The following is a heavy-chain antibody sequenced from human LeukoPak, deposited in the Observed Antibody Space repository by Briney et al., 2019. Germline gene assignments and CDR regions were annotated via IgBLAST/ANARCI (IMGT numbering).Heavy chain of an antibody. CDR1: VYTFTSYA. Sequence: ASVNVSCKSSVYTFTSYAMNWVRQAPGQGREWMGWINNNPGSPTYAQGFTGRFVFHLDTSVSTAYLQISSLKAEDTAVYYCAREGGGTTFDYWGQGTLVTVSS. V-gene: IGHV7-4-1*02. J-gene: IGHJ4*02. CDR2: INNNPGSP. CDR3: AREGGGTTFDY. D-gene: IGHD1-1*01.